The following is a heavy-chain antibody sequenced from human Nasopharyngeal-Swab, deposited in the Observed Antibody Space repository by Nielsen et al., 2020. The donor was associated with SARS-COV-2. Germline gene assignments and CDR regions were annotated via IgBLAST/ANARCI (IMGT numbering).Heavy chain of an antibody. CDR3: TRDRDGGYRY. CDR1: GFTFSSYE. D-gene: IGHD4-17*01. CDR2: IRSKAYGGTT. V-gene: IGHV3-49*04. J-gene: IGHJ4*02. Sequence: GESLKISCAASGFTFSSYEMNWVRQAPGKGLEWVGFIRSKAYGGTTEYAASVKGRFTISRDDSKSIAYLQMNSLKTEDTAVYYCTRDRDGGYRYWGQGTLVTVSS.